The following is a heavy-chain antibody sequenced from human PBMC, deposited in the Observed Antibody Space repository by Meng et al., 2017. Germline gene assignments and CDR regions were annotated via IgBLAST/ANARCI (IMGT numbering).Heavy chain of an antibody. CDR3: LTYCGGDCPDDAFDI. CDR1: GGSISSSSYY. J-gene: IGHJ3*02. V-gene: IGHV4-39*07. CDR2: IYYSGST. Sequence: SETLSLTCTVSGGSISSSSYYWGWIRQPPGKGLEWIGSIYYSGSTYYNPSPKSRVTISVDTSKNQFSLKLSSVTAADTAVYYCLTYCGGDCPDDAFDIWGQGTMVTVSS. D-gene: IGHD2-21*02.